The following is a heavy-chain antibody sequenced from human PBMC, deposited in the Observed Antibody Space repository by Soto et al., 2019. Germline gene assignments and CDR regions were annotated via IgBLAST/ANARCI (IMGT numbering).Heavy chain of an antibody. CDR1: GWTFSDYY. Sequence: SDTLSLTSNHYGWTFSDYYWSWMRQPPGKGLEWIGEINHSGSTNYNPSLKSRVTISVDTSKNQFSLKLSSVTAADTAVYYCARGSAYDYIWGSYRIRNAFDIWGQGTMVT. V-gene: IGHV4-34*01. CDR3: ARGSAYDYIWGSYRIRNAFDI. D-gene: IGHD3-16*02. J-gene: IGHJ3*02. CDR2: INHSGST.